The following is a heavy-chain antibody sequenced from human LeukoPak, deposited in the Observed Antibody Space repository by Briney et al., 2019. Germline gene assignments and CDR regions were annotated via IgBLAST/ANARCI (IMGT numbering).Heavy chain of an antibody. CDR2: ISYDGSNK. Sequence: VRTLRLSCAASGFTLSSYGMHWVRQAPGKGLEWVAVISYDGSNKYYADSVKGRFTISRDNSKNTLYLQMNSLRAEDTAVYYCAKGGLLWFGESYFDYWGQGTLVTVSS. V-gene: IGHV3-30*18. CDR3: AKGGLLWFGESYFDY. D-gene: IGHD3-10*01. CDR1: GFTLSSYG. J-gene: IGHJ4*02.